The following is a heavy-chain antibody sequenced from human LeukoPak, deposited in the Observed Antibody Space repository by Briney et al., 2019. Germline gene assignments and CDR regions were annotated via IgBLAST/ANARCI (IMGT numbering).Heavy chain of an antibody. V-gene: IGHV4-34*01. CDR3: ARHAPVEPPARAFDF. CDR2: INYSGGN. J-gene: IGHJ4*01. CDR1: GGSFSGYY. D-gene: IGHD2-2*01. Sequence: PSETLSLACAVYGGSFSGYYWSWIRQPPGKGLEWIGEINYSGGNNYNPSLKSRLTISVDTSKNQFSLRLSSVTAADTAIYYCARHAPVEPPARAFDFWGHGNLVVV.